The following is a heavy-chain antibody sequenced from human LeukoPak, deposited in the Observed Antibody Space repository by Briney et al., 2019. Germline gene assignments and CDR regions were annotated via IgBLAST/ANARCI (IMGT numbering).Heavy chain of an antibody. CDR3: AKGRGFRVWDPWDN. Sequence: GGSLRLSCAASGFTFSSYEMNWVRQAPGKGLEWVSGITNSGENTYYADSVKGRFTISRDDSKNTLFLEMNSLRVEDTAVYYCAKGRGFRVWDPWDNWGQGTLITVSS. V-gene: IGHV3-23*01. CDR1: GFTFSSYE. D-gene: IGHD3-16*01. CDR2: ITNSGENT. J-gene: IGHJ4*02.